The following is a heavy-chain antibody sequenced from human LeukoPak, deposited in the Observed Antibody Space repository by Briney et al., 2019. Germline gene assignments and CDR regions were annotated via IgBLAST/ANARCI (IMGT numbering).Heavy chain of an antibody. CDR2: INPNSGGT. D-gene: IGHD5-24*01. Sequence: ASVKVSCKASGYTFTGYYMHWVRQAPGQGLEWMGWINPNSGGTNYAQKFQGRVTMARDTSISTAYMELSRLRSDDTAVYYCARRGVGYNYYFDYWGQGTLVTVSS. CDR1: GYTFTGYY. V-gene: IGHV1-2*02. J-gene: IGHJ4*02. CDR3: ARRGVGYNYYFDY.